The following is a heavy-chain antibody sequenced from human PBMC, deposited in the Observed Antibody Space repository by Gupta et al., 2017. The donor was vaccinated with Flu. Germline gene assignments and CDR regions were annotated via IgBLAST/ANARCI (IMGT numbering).Heavy chain of an antibody. Sequence: DYGMHWVRQAPGKGLEWVALIRWDGGSTDHADAVKGRFTISRDNSKNSLYLQMNSLTTEDTALYYCAKSAVAGTGGYYFDYWGQGTLVTVSS. J-gene: IGHJ4*02. CDR1: DYG. V-gene: IGHV3-43*01. D-gene: IGHD6-19*01. CDR3: AKSAVAGTGGYYFDY. CDR2: IRWDGGST.